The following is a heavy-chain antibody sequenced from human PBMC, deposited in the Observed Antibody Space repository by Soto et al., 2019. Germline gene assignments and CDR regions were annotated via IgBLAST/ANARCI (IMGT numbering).Heavy chain of an antibody. CDR2: ISGSGGNT. J-gene: IGHJ6*02. D-gene: IGHD4-17*01. CDR1: GFTFSPYA. Sequence: EVQLLESGGGLVQPGGSLRLSCAASGFTFSPYAMTWVRQAPGKGLEWVSSISGSGGNTNYEDSVKGRFTVSRDNSKSTLSRQMNSLRVEDTAVSYGVRDPPPDSETVYMDVWGQGNTVTVSS. V-gene: IGHV3-23*01. CDR3: VRDPPPDSETVYMDV.